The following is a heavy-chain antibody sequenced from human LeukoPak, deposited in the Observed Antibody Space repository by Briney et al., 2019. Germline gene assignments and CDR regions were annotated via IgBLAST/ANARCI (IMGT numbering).Heavy chain of an antibody. CDR2: ISSSGSTI. V-gene: IGHV3-48*03. J-gene: IGHJ6*03. Sequence: PGGSLRLSCAASGFTFSSYEMNWVRQAPGKGLEWVSYISSSGSTIYYADSVKGRFTISRGNAKNSLYLQMNSLRAEDTAVYYCAGGGSYSFDYYYYYMDVWGKGTTVTISS. CDR3: AGGGSYSFDYYYYYMDV. D-gene: IGHD1-26*01. CDR1: GFTFSSYE.